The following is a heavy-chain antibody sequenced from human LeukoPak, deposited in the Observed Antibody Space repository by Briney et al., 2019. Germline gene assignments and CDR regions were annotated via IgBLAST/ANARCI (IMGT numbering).Heavy chain of an antibody. Sequence: GSLRLSCAASGFTFSNAWMSWVRQAPGKGLEWVSVIYSGGSTYYADSVKGRFTVSRDNSKNTLYLQMNSLRAEDTAVYYCARAPFTYYSSGDSFDIWGQGTMVTVSS. D-gene: IGHD3-22*01. CDR1: GFTFSNAW. CDR2: IYSGGST. CDR3: ARAPFTYYSSGDSFDI. J-gene: IGHJ3*02. V-gene: IGHV3-66*01.